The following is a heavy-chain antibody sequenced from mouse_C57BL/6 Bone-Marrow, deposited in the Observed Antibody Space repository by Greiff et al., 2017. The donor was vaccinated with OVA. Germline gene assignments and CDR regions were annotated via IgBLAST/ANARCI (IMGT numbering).Heavy chain of an antibody. CDR1: GFTFSDYY. J-gene: IGHJ2*01. CDR3: ARALVGKLHYFDY. CDR2: INYDGSST. D-gene: IGHD2-10*02. V-gene: IGHV5-16*01. Sequence: EVKLMESEGGLVQPGSSMKLSCTASGFTFSDYYMAWVRQVPEKGLEWVANINYDGSSTYYLDSLKSRFIISRDNAKNILYLQMSSPKSEDTATYYCARALVGKLHYFDYWGQGTTLTVSS.